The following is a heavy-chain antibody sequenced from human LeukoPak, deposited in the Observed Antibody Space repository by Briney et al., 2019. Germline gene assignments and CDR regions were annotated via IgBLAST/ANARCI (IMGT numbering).Heavy chain of an antibody. CDR3: ARGADGVSSNSRGWFDP. D-gene: IGHD2-15*01. CDR1: GFTFSSYE. Sequence: GGSLRLSCAASGFTFSSYEMNWVRQAPGKGLELVSSISTSSSYIYYADSVRGRFTISRDNAKNSLYLQMNSLRAEDTAVYSCARGADGVSSNSRGWFDPWGQGTLVTVSS. CDR2: ISTSSSYI. V-gene: IGHV3-21*01. J-gene: IGHJ5*02.